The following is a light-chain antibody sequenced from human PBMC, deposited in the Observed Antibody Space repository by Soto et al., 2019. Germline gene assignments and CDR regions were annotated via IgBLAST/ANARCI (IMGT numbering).Light chain of an antibody. CDR1: SSDIGAYDS. CDR2: EVS. V-gene: IGLV2-8*01. Sequence: ALTQTPSASGSRGQSVTISCTGTSSDIGAYDSVSWYQHHPGKAPRALIYEVSKRPSGVPDRFSGSKSGNTASLTVSGLQTEDEADYYCSSYAGSNNYVFGTGTKVTVL. CDR3: SSYAGSNNYV. J-gene: IGLJ1*01.